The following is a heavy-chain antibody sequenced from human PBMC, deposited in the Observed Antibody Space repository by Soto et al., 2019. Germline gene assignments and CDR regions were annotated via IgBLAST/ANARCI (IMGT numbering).Heavy chain of an antibody. D-gene: IGHD5-12*01. CDR1: GGTFSSYT. CDR3: ARYLEMATSYFDY. Sequence: GASVKLSCKASGGTFSSYTISWVRQAPGQGLEWMGRIIPILGIANYAQKFQGRVTITADESTSTAYMELSSLRSEDTAVYYCARYLEMATSYFDYWGQGTLVTVSS. V-gene: IGHV1-69*02. CDR2: IIPILGIA. J-gene: IGHJ4*02.